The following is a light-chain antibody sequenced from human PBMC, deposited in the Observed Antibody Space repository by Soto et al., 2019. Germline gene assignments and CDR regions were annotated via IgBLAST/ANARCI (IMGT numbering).Light chain of an antibody. CDR2: KDN. J-gene: IGLJ2*01. CDR3: QSVDISGTYAV. CDR1: ALAKQF. V-gene: IGLV3-25*02. Sequence: SYELTQPPSVSVSPGQTARITCSGDALAKQFAYWYQQKPGQAPVLVIYKDNERPSGIPERFSGSSSGTTVTLTISRVQAEDEADYHCQSVDISGTYAVFGGGTKLTVL.